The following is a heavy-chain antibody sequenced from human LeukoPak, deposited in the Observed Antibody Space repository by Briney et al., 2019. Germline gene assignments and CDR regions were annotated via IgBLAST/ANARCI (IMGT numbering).Heavy chain of an antibody. J-gene: IGHJ5*02. CDR1: GYTFTGYY. CDR2: INPNSGGT. D-gene: IGHD3-22*01. Sequence: ASVKVSCKASGYTFTGYYMHWVRQAPGQGLERMGWINPNSGGTNYAQKFQGRVTMTRDTSISTAYMELSRLRSDDTAVYYCARQYYYDSSGYYYGGLNWFDPWGQGTLVTVSS. CDR3: ARQYYYDSSGYYYGGLNWFDP. V-gene: IGHV1-2*02.